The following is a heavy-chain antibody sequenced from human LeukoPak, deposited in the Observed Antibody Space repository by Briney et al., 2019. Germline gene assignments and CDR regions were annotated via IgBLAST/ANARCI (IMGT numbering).Heavy chain of an antibody. Sequence: PSETLSLTCTVSGGSISNSSYYWGWIRQPPGKGLEWIGSIYYSGSTYYNPSLKSRVTISVDTSKNQFSLRLSSVTASDTAVYYCARQYGSGSYYPPFDYWGQGTLVTVSS. CDR3: ARQYGSGSYYPPFDY. D-gene: IGHD3-10*01. CDR2: IYYSGST. CDR1: GGSISNSSYY. J-gene: IGHJ4*02. V-gene: IGHV4-39*01.